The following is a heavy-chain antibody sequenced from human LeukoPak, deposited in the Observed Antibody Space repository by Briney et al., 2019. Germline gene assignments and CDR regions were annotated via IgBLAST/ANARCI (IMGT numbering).Heavy chain of an antibody. D-gene: IGHD3-9*01. CDR3: AKSLNYDILTASFDS. V-gene: IGHV3-9*01. CDR1: GFTFDDYA. CDR2: ISWNSGNI. J-gene: IGHJ4*02. Sequence: PGRSLRLSCAASGFTFDDYAIHWVRQAPGKGLEWVSGISWNSGNIGYADSVKGRFTISRDNAKNSLYLQMNSLRAEDTALYYCAKSLNYDILTASFDSWGQGTLVTVSS.